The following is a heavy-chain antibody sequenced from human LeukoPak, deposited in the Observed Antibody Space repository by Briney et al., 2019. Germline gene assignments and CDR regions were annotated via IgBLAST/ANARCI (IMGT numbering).Heavy chain of an antibody. J-gene: IGHJ4*02. D-gene: IGHD6-19*01. CDR2: TSYDGSNK. V-gene: IGHV3-30*03. CDR1: GFNFENYG. Sequence: GGSLRLSCAASGFNFENYGMHWVRQAPGKGLEWVTVTSYDGSNKYFADSVKGRFTISRDNAKNSLYLQMNSLRAEDTALYYCARRIAVAGPLGGYFDYWGQGTLVTVSS. CDR3: ARRIAVAGPLGGYFDY.